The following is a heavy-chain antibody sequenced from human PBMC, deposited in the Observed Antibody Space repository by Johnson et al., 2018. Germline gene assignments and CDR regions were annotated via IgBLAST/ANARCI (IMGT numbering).Heavy chain of an antibody. D-gene: IGHD5-24*01. J-gene: IGHJ2*01. Sequence: QVQLVESGAEVKRXGASVTVSCKASGYTFTNFDLNWVRQAPGQGLEWVGWMSPKTGNTGYAQKLQGRGTMTRSTSLSTAYMELSGLGSEDTAASYCVRGDGWESNYWFFELWGRGTLVTVSS. CDR2: MSPKTGNT. CDR1: GYTFTNFD. V-gene: IGHV1-8*01. CDR3: VRGDGWESNYWFFEL.